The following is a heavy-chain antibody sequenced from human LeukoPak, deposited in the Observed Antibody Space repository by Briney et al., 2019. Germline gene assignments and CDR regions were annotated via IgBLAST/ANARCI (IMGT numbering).Heavy chain of an antibody. CDR3: ARHRPGERRFDP. J-gene: IGHJ5*02. D-gene: IGHD3-16*01. CDR1: GGSIKSDY. CDR2: INYSGDT. V-gene: IGHV4-59*08. Sequence: PSETLSLTCTVSGGSIKSDYWSWIRQPPGKGLEWIGYINYSGDTNSNPSLKSRVTISVDTSKNQLSLNLSSVTAADTAVYFCARHRPGERRFDPWGQGALVTVSS.